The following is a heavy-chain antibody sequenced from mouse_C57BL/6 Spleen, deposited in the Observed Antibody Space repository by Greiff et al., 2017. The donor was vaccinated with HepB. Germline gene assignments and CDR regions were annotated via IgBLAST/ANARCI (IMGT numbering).Heavy chain of an antibody. Sequence: VQLQQPGAELVKPGASVKMSCKASGYTFTSYWITWVKQRPGQGLEWIGDIYPGSGSTNYNEKFKSKATLTVDTSSSTAYMQLSSLTSEDSAVYYCARGDYDYDGGFDYWGQGTTLTVSS. CDR1: GYTFTSYW. V-gene: IGHV1-55*01. D-gene: IGHD2-4*01. CDR2: IYPGSGST. J-gene: IGHJ2*01. CDR3: ARGDYDYDGGFDY.